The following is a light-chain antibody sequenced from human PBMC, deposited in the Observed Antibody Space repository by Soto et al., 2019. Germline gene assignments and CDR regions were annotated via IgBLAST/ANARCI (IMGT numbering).Light chain of an antibody. CDR2: CAS. CDR3: QQYGSSPT. V-gene: IGKV3-20*01. J-gene: IGKJ1*01. Sequence: EIVLTQSPGTLSLSPGERATLSCRASQSVSSSYLAWYQQKPGQAPRLLIYCASSRATGNPHQFRGNGSGTDFTLTISRRKPEDFAVYYCQQYGSSPTFGQGTKVEIK. CDR1: QSVSSSY.